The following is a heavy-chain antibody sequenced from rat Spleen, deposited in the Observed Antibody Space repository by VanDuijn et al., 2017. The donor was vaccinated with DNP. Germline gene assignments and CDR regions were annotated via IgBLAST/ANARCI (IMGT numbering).Heavy chain of an antibody. Sequence: EVQLQESGPGLVKPSQSLSLTCSVTGYSITSNYWGWIRQFPGNKMEYIGHITYSGSTSYNPSLKSRISITRDTSKNQFFLHLTSVTTEDTATYYCARWGDYFDYWGQGVMVTVSS. CDR3: ARWGDYFDY. V-gene: IGHV3-1*01. CDR2: ITYSGST. CDR1: GYSITSNY. J-gene: IGHJ2*01.